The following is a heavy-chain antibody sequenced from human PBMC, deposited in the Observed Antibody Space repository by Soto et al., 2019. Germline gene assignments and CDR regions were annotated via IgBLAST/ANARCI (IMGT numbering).Heavy chain of an antibody. Sequence: QVQLVQSGAEVKKPGSSVKVSCKASGGTFSSYAISWVRQSPGQGLEWMGGIIPIFGTANYAQKFQGRVTITADESTSTAYMELSSLRSEDTAVYYCARGITGTTAWYYGMDVWGQGTTVTVSS. CDR1: GGTFSSYA. CDR2: IIPIFGTA. CDR3: ARGITGTTAWYYGMDV. J-gene: IGHJ6*02. V-gene: IGHV1-69*01. D-gene: IGHD1-7*01.